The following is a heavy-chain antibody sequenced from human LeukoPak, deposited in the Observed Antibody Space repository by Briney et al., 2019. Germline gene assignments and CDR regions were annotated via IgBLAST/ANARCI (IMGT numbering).Heavy chain of an antibody. CDR1: GFTFSSYG. D-gene: IGHD3-10*01. J-gene: IGHJ4*02. V-gene: IGHV3-30*02. CDR3: ARDMVRGPFL. Sequence: GGSLRLSCAASGFTFSSYGMHWVRQAPGKGLEWVAFIRYDGSNKYYADSVKGRFTISRDNAKNSLYLQMNSLRAEDTAVYYCARDMVRGPFLWGQGTLVTVSS. CDR2: IRYDGSNK.